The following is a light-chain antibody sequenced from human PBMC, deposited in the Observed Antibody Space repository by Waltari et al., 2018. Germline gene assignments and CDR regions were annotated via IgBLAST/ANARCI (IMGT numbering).Light chain of an antibody. CDR3: SSHTTRSTWV. CDR2: EGR. Sequence: QSALTQPASVSGSPGQSIPISCSGTSSDIGSYSLVSWYQQHPGKAPNLIIHEGRERPSGVSDRFSGSKSGNTASLIISGLQADDEADYYCSSHTTRSTWVFGGGTKLTVL. CDR1: SSDIGSYSL. V-gene: IGLV2-14*02. J-gene: IGLJ3*02.